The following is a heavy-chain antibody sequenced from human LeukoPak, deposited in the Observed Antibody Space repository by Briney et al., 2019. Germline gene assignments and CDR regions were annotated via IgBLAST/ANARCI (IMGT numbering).Heavy chain of an antibody. CDR3: ARDSSGWYHYRGFDP. J-gene: IGHJ5*02. D-gene: IGHD6-19*01. Sequence: GASVKVSCKAPGYTFTSYGISWVRQAPGQGLEWMGWISAYNGNTNYAQKLQGRVTMTTDTSTSTAYMELRSLRSDDTAVYYCARDSSGWYHYRGFDPWGQGTLVTVSS. CDR1: GYTFTSYG. CDR2: ISAYNGNT. V-gene: IGHV1-18*01.